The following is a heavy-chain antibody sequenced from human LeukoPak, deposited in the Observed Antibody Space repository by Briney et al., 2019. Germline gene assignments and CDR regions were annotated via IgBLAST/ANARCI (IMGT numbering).Heavy chain of an antibody. D-gene: IGHD1-26*01. CDR1: GFTFSSYS. CDR2: ISSSSGYI. Sequence: GGSLRLSCAASGFTFSSYSMNWVRQAPGKGLEWVSSISSSSGYIYYADSVKGRFTISRDNAKNSLYLQMNSLRAEDTAVYYCARVPSGYWGQGTLVTVSS. V-gene: IGHV3-21*06. CDR3: ARVPSGY. J-gene: IGHJ4*02.